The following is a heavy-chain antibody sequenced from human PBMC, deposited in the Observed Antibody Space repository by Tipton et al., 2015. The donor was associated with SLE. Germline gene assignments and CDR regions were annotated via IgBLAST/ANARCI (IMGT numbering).Heavy chain of an antibody. CDR2: ISSSSSYI. CDR3: ARPPRYDFWSGNTLGYYGMDV. CDR1: GFTFSSYS. D-gene: IGHD3-3*01. J-gene: IGHJ6*02. Sequence: SLRLSCAASGFTFSSYSMNWVRQAPGKGLEWVSSISSSSSYIYYADSVKGRFTISRDNAKNSLYLQMNSLRAEDTAVYYCARPPRYDFWSGNTLGYYGMDVWGQGTTVPVSS. V-gene: IGHV3-21*01.